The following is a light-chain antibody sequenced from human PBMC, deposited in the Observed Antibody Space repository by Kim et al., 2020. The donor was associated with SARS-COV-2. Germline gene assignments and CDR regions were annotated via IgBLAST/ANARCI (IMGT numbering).Light chain of an antibody. CDR1: QNIRSN. V-gene: IGKV3-15*01. CDR3: QDYDSWPLA. J-gene: IGKJ4*01. Sequence: EMVMTQSPATLSVSQGERATLSCRASQNIRSNLAWYQQKPGQAPRLLIYGASTRATAFPARFSGSGSGTEFTLTISSLQSEDCAVYYCQDYDSWPLAFGGGTKVDIK. CDR2: GAS.